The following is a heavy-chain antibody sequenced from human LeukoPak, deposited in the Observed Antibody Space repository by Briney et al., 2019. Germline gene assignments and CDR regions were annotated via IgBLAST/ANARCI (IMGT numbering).Heavy chain of an antibody. Sequence: PVGSLRLSCAASGFTFDDYGMSWVRQAPGKGLEWVSGINWNGGSTGYADSVKGRFTISRDNAKNSLYLQMNSLRAEDTALYYCARDLSITMIVVATSWFDPWGQGTLVTVSS. V-gene: IGHV3-20*04. CDR1: GFTFDDYG. D-gene: IGHD3-22*01. J-gene: IGHJ5*02. CDR2: INWNGGST. CDR3: ARDLSITMIVVATSWFDP.